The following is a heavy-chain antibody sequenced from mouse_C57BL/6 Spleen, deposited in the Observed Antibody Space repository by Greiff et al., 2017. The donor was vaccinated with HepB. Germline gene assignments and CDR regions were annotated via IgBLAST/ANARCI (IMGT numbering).Heavy chain of an antibody. CDR3: AKEATVVAPDY. CDR1: GFTFSDYG. V-gene: IGHV5-17*01. CDR2: ISSGSSTI. D-gene: IGHD1-1*01. Sequence: DVKLVESGGGLVKPGGSLKLSCAASGFTFSDYGMHWVHQAPEKGLEWVAYISSGSSTIYYADTVKGRFTISRDNAKNTLFLQMTSLRSEDTAMYYCAKEATVVAPDYWGQGTTLTVSS. J-gene: IGHJ2*01.